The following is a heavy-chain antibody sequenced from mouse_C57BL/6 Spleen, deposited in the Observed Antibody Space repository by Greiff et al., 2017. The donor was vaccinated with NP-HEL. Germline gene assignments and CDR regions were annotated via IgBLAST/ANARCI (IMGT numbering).Heavy chain of an antibody. J-gene: IGHJ2*01. Sequence: QVQLQQPGAELVKPGASVKLSCKASGYTFPSYWMQWVKQRPGQGLEWIGEIDPSDSYTNYNQKCKGKATLTVDTSSSTAYMQLSSLTSEDSAVYYCARSLPYYGSTYFDYWGQGTTLTVSS. D-gene: IGHD1-1*01. CDR1: GYTFPSYW. CDR3: ARSLPYYGSTYFDY. V-gene: IGHV1-50*01. CDR2: IDPSDSYT.